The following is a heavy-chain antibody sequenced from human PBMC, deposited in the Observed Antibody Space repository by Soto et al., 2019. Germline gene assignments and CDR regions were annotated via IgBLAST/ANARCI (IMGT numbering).Heavy chain of an antibody. V-gene: IGHV4-31*03. CDR3: ARDSPSGVVVPAIEYYYYMDV. CDR2: IYYSGST. Sequence: QVQLQESGPGLVKPSQTLSLTCTVSGGSISSGGYYWSWIRQHPGKGLEWIGYIYYSGSTYYNPSLKSRVTISVDTSKNQFSLKLSSVTAADTAVYYCARDSPSGVVVPAIEYYYYMDVWGKGTTVTVSS. J-gene: IGHJ6*03. CDR1: GGSISSGGYY. D-gene: IGHD2-2*01.